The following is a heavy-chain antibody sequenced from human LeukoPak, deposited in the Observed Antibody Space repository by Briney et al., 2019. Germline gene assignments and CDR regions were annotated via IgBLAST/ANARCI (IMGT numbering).Heavy chain of an antibody. Sequence: ASVTVSCTASGYTFTVYYMHWVRQAPGQGLEWMGWINPNSGGTNYAQKFQGRVTMTRDTSISTAYMELSRLRSDDTAVYYCARDRGYSYGGGVELGPWGQGTLVTVSS. CDR3: ARDRGYSYGGGVELGP. D-gene: IGHD5-18*01. V-gene: IGHV1-2*02. CDR1: GYTFTVYY. J-gene: IGHJ5*02. CDR2: INPNSGGT.